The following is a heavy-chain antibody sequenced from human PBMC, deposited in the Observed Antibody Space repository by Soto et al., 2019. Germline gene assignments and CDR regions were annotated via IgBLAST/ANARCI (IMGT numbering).Heavy chain of an antibody. CDR3: ARGDTPMITGMDSFDI. D-gene: IGHD5-18*01. Sequence: GGSLRLSCAASGFTFSCYCMNWVRQAPGKGLEWVANIKQDGTEKNYVDSVKGRFTISRDNARNSLYLQMDSLRAEDTAVYFCARGDTPMITGMDSFDIWGQGIMVTVSS. CDR2: IKQDGTEK. V-gene: IGHV3-7*01. CDR1: GFTFSCYC. J-gene: IGHJ3*02.